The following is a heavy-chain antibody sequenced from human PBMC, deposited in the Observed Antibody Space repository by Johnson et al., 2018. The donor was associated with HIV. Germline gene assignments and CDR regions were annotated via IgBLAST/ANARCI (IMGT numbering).Heavy chain of an antibody. CDR1: GFIVSNNY. CDR3: ASTNIAAPTGADAFDI. V-gene: IGHV3-66*02. CDR2: IYSGGST. J-gene: IGHJ3*02. Sequence: VQLVESGGGLIQPGGSLRLSCAASGFIVSNNYMSWVRQAQGKGLEWVSLIYSGGSTYYADSVKGRFTISRDNSKNTLYLQMNSLRAEDTAVYYCASTNIAAPTGADAFDIWGQGTMVTVSS. D-gene: IGHD6-13*01.